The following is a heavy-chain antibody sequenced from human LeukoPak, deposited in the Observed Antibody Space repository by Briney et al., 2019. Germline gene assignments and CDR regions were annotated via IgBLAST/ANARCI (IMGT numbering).Heavy chain of an antibody. V-gene: IGHV4-34*01. D-gene: IGHD4-11*01. CDR1: GGSFSGYY. CDR3: ARIITVYYMDV. J-gene: IGHJ6*03. Sequence: PSETLSLTCAVYGGSFSGYYWSWIRQPPGKGLEWIGEINHSGSTNYNPSLKSRVTISVDTSKNQFSLKLSSVTAADTAVYYCARIITVYYMDVWGKGTTVTVSS. CDR2: INHSGST.